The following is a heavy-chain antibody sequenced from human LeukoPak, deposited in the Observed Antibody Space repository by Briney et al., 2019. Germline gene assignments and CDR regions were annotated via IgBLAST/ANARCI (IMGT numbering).Heavy chain of an antibody. Sequence: GASVKVSCKASGYTFTSYYMHWVRQAPGQGLEWMGIINPSGGSTSYAQKFQGRVTMTRDTSTSTVYMELSSLRSEDTAVYYCAGAAIAAAGAYYYYYMDVWGKGTTVTVSS. V-gene: IGHV1-46*01. CDR2: INPSGGST. D-gene: IGHD6-13*01. J-gene: IGHJ6*03. CDR3: AGAAIAAAGAYYYYYMDV. CDR1: GYTFTSYY.